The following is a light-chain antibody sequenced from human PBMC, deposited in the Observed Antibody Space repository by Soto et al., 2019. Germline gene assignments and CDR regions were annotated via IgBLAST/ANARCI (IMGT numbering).Light chain of an antibody. CDR3: QQYETFSGT. CDR1: QSVSGW. Sequence: DIQITQSPATLSACLVDTVTITCRASQSVSGWLAWYQQKPGEAPKLLIYDASALPRGVPSRFSGSGSGTKFTLTIASLQPDDFATYYCQQYETFSGTFGPGTKVDI. J-gene: IGKJ1*01. CDR2: DAS. V-gene: IGKV1-5*01.